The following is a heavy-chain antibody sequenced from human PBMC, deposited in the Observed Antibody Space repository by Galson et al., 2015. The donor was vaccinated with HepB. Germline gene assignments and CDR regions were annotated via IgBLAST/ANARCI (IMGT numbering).Heavy chain of an antibody. Sequence: SVKVSCKASGGTFSSYAISWVRQAPGQGLEWMGGIIPIFGTANYAQKFQGRVTITADESTSTAYMELSSLRSEDTAVYHCASETKDGYNLRDYYFDYWGQGTLVTVSS. V-gene: IGHV1-69*13. CDR1: GGTFSSYA. CDR2: IIPIFGTA. CDR3: ASETKDGYNLRDYYFDY. D-gene: IGHD5-24*01. J-gene: IGHJ4*02.